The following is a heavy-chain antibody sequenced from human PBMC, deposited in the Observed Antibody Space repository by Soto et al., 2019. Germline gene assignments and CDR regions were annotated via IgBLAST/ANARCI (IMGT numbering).Heavy chain of an antibody. V-gene: IGHV3-23*01. CDR2: ITVGGATT. J-gene: IGHJ2*01. CDR3: AKASAGYWYFDL. Sequence: EVQLLDSGGGLVQPGGSLRLSCAHSGFTFSNYAVSWVRQAPGKGLEWVSGITVGGATTYYADSVKGRFTISRDNSKNTLYLQMNSLRAEDTAVYYCAKASAGYWYFDLWGRGTLVTVSS. CDR1: GFTFSNYA.